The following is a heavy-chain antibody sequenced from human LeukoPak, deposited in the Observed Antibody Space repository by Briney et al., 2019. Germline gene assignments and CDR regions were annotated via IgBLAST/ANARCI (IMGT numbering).Heavy chain of an antibody. CDR1: GYTFTSYY. CDR3: AREGYSSDYYYYGMDV. CDR2: INPSGGST. V-gene: IGHV1-46*01. D-gene: IGHD6-25*01. Sequence: ASVKVSCKAPGYTFTSYYMHWVRQAPGQGLEWMGIINPSGGSTSYAQKFQGRVTMTRDTSTSTVYMELSSLRSEDTAVYYCAREGYSSDYYYYGMDVWAKGPRSPSP. J-gene: IGHJ6*02.